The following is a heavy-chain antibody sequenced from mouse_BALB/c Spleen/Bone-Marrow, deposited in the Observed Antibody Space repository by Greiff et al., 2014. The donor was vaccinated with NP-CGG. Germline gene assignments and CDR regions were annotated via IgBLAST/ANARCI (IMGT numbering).Heavy chain of an antibody. CDR3: AIEGYYDY. Sequence: EVKVVESGGGLVQPGGSRKLSCAASGFTFSSFGMHWVRQAPEKGLEWVAYISSGSSTIYYADTVKGRFTISRYDPKNTLFLQMTCLRSEDTAMYYCAIEGYYDYWGQGTTLTVSS. J-gene: IGHJ2*01. D-gene: IGHD2-3*01. CDR2: ISSGSSTI. V-gene: IGHV5-17*02. CDR1: GFTFSSFG.